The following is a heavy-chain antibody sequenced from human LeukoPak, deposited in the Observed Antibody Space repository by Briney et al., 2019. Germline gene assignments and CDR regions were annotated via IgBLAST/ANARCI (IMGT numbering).Heavy chain of an antibody. CDR2: INHSGST. CDR1: GGSISGYY. Sequence: SETLSLTCAVYGGSISGYYWSWIRQPPGKGLEWIGEINHSGSTNYNPSLKSRVTISVDTSKNQFSLKLSSVTAADTAVYYCTRGDRSQLNLDYWGQGTLVTVSS. CDR3: TRGDRSQLNLDY. J-gene: IGHJ4*02. D-gene: IGHD2-2*01. V-gene: IGHV4-34*01.